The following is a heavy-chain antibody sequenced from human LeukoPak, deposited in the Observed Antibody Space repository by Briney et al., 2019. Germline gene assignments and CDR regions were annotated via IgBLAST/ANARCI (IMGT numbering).Heavy chain of an antibody. CDR1: GFTFSSYE. D-gene: IGHD5-18*01. Sequence: PGGSLRLSCAASGFTFSSYEMNWVRQAPGKGLEWVSYISSSGSTIYYADSVKGRFTISRDNAKNSLYLQMNSLRAEDTAVYYCARAGFDTAMGPGGWFDPWGQGTLATVSS. V-gene: IGHV3-48*03. CDR3: ARAGFDTAMGPGGWFDP. CDR2: ISSSGSTI. J-gene: IGHJ5*02.